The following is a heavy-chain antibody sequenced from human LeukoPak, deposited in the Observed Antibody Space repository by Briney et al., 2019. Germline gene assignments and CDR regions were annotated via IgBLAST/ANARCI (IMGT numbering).Heavy chain of an antibody. CDR1: GFTFSTYG. CDR2: ISYDGSNK. CDR3: AKRFRTEELGSGGWYYLDD. J-gene: IGHJ4*02. Sequence: PGGSLRLSCAASGFTFSTYGMHWVRQAPGKGLEWVAVISYDGSNKYYADSVKGRFTISRDNSKSTLYLQMDSLRAEDTSTYYCAKRFRTEELGSGGWYYLDDWGQGTLVTVSS. D-gene: IGHD6-19*01. V-gene: IGHV3-30*18.